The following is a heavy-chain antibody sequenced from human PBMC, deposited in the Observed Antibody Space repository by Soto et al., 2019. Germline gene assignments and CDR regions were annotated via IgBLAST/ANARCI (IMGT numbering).Heavy chain of an antibody. D-gene: IGHD2-15*01. J-gene: IGHJ4*02. Sequence: EVQLLESGGVLVQPGGSLRLSCAASGFTFSNYALGWVRQAPGKGLEWVSAISGGADSSYYADSVKGRFTISRDNSKNILYLQMTGLRAENTAVYYCATGGGSCCFGYWSQVTLLTVSS. V-gene: IGHV3-23*01. CDR1: GFTFSNYA. CDR2: ISGGADSS. CDR3: ATGGGSCCFGY.